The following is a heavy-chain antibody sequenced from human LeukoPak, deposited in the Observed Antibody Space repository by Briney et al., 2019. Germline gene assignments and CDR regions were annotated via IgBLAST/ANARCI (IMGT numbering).Heavy chain of an antibody. CDR1: GYTFTGYY. Sequence: ASVKVSCKASGYTFTGYYIHWVQQAPGQGLEWMGWVNPNDGGTICTQRFQGRVTMTWDTSITTAYMELSSLTSDDTAVYYCARDLDSSWTGYFQSWGQGTLVTVSS. J-gene: IGHJ1*01. CDR2: VNPNDGGT. V-gene: IGHV1-2*02. D-gene: IGHD6-13*01. CDR3: ARDLDSSWTGYFQS.